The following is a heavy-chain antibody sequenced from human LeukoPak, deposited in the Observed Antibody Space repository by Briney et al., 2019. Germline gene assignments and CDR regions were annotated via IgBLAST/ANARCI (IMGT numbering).Heavy chain of an antibody. Sequence: GGSLRLSCAASGFTFSSYAMSWVRQAPGKGLEWVSAINGNGGTAYYADSVKGRVTISRDNSKNTLYLQMNSLRDEDAALYYCAKRALGSFYYFDYWGQGALVTVSS. CDR1: GFTFSSYA. CDR2: INGNGGTA. J-gene: IGHJ4*02. CDR3: AKRALGSFYYFDY. V-gene: IGHV3-23*01.